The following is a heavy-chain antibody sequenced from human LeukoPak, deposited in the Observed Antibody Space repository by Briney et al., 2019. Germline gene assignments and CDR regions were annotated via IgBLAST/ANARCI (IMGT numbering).Heavy chain of an antibody. D-gene: IGHD3-10*01. CDR1: GFTFDDYT. CDR3: AKDKNGFGESYYYYMAV. V-gene: IGHV3-43*01. J-gene: IGHJ6*03. Sequence: PGGSLRLSCAASGFTFDDYTMHWVRHAPGKGLVWVSLISWDGGSTYYADSVKGRFTISRDNSKNSLYLQMNSLRTEDTALYYCAKDKNGFGESYYYYMAVWGKGTTVTVSS. CDR2: ISWDGGST.